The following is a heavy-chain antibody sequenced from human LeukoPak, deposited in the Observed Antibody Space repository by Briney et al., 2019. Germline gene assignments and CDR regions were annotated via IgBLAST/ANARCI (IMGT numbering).Heavy chain of an antibody. D-gene: IGHD3-22*01. CDR2: ISSSGTTT. J-gene: IGHJ4*02. V-gene: IGHV3-48*01. CDR1: GSTFSSYA. Sequence: GGSLRLSCAASGSTFSSYAMNWVRQAPGKGLEWVSYISSSGTTTYSSDSVKGRFTISRDNAKNSLYLQMSSLRVGDTAVYYCAREGFYSDSSGYYKQHDYWGQGTPVTVSS. CDR3: AREGFYSDSSGYYKQHDY.